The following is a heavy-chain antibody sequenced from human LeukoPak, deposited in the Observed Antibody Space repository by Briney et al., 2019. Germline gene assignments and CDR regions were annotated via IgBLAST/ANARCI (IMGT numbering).Heavy chain of an antibody. CDR2: INPNSGGT. D-gene: IGHD3-22*01. Sequence: ASVTVCCKASGYTFTVYCMHWVRQAPGQGLELMGWINPNSGGTNYAQKFQGRVNMTRDTSISTAYMELGRLRSDDTAVYYCARELTYDSSGYYFDSWGQGTLLTVSS. CDR3: ARELTYDSSGYYFDS. J-gene: IGHJ4*02. CDR1: GYTFTVYC. V-gene: IGHV1-2*02.